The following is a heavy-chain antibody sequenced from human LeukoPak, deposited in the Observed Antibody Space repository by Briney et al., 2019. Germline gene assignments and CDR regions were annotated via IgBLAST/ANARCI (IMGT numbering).Heavy chain of an antibody. CDR2: ISGSGDYT. CDR1: GFTFNSYV. CDR3: AKGRSYSTTLVGDY. V-gene: IGHV3-23*01. Sequence: GGSLRLSCAAFGFTFNSYVMSWVRQAPGKGLEWVPSISGSGDYTYYADSVKGRFTISRDNSKNTLYLQMSSLRVDDTAIFYCAKGRSYSTTLVGDYWGQGALVTVSS. D-gene: IGHD6-13*01. J-gene: IGHJ4*02.